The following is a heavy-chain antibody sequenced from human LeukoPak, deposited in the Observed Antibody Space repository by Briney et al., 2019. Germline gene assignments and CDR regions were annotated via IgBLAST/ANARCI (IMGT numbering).Heavy chain of an antibody. CDR1: GYSISSGYY. CDR2: IYHSGST. D-gene: IGHD2-15*01. Sequence: SETLSLTCTVSGYSISSGYYWGWIRQPPGKGLEWIGSIYHSGSTYYNPSLKSRVTISVDTSKNQFSLKLSSVTAADTAVYYCARGRYCSGGSCYRYYFDYWGQGTLVTVSS. J-gene: IGHJ4*02. V-gene: IGHV4-38-2*02. CDR3: ARGRYCSGGSCYRYYFDY.